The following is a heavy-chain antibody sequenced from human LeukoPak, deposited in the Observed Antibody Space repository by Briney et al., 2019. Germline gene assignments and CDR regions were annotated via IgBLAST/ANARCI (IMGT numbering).Heavy chain of an antibody. CDR3: ARETFYSSSGAFDI. J-gene: IGHJ3*02. V-gene: IGHV1-18*01. CDR2: ISAYNGNT. D-gene: IGHD6-6*01. CDR1: GYTFTSYG. Sequence: ASVKVSCKASGYTFTSYGISWVRQAPGQGLEWMGWISAYNGNTNYAQKLQGRVTMTTDTSTSTAYMELRSLRSDDTAVYYCARETFYSSSGAFDIWGQGTMVTVSS.